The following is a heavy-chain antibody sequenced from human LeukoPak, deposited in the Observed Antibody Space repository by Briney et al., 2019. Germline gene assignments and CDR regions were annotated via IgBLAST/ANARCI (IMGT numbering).Heavy chain of an antibody. CDR1: GFTFSSYS. CDR3: AKKKWELLFDY. Sequence: GGSLRLSCAASGFTFSSYSMNWVRQAPGKGLEWVSYISSSSSTIYYADSVKGRFTISRDNAKNSLYLQMNSLRAEDTAVYYCAKKKWELLFDYWGQGTLVTVSS. J-gene: IGHJ4*02. V-gene: IGHV3-48*04. D-gene: IGHD1-26*01. CDR2: ISSSSSTI.